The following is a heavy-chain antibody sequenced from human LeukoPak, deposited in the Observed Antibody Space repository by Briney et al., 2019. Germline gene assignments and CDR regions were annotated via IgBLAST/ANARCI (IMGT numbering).Heavy chain of an antibody. CDR1: GGPISSYY. D-gene: IGHD2-2*02. CDR3: ARESTPNYCSSTSCYTNWFDP. Sequence: SETLSLTCTVSGGPISSYYWSWIRQPPGKGLEWIGYIYYSGSTNYNPSLKSRVTISVDTSKNQFSLKLSSVTAADTAVYYCARESTPNYCSSTSCYTNWFDPWGQGTLVTVSS. J-gene: IGHJ5*02. V-gene: IGHV4-59*01. CDR2: IYYSGST.